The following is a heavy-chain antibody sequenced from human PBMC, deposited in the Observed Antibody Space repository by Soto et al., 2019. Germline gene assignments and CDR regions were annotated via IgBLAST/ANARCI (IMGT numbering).Heavy chain of an antibody. CDR1: GSPIINTSYY. J-gene: IGHJ4*02. CDR2: IYFSGST. Sequence: SETLRLTCSFSGSPIINTSYYWGWIRQPPGKGLEWVGTIYFSGSTFYNPSLKSRVTISIDTSKNQFSPRLSSVTAADTAVYNCARHGSCWGQGTLFTVSS. CDR3: ARHGSC. V-gene: IGHV4-39*01.